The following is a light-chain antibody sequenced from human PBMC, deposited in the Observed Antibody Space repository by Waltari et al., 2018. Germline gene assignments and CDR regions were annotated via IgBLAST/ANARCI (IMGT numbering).Light chain of an antibody. V-gene: IGKV4-1*01. CDR2: CAS. J-gene: IGKJ2*01. Sequence: DIVMTQSPDSLPVSLGERATITCKSSQSVFYNSNNKHYLAWYQQKVGQPPKLLIYCASSRESGVLDRFSGSVSGTDFTLTISSLQTEDVAVYYCQQYYTAPYTFGQGTKLEIK. CDR3: QQYYTAPYT. CDR1: QSVFYNSNNKHY.